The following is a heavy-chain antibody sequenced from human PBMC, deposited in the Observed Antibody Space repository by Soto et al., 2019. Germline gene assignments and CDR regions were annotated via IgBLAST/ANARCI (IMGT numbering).Heavy chain of an antibody. V-gene: IGHV5-51*01. Sequence: SGESLKTSCKGSGYSFTSYWIGWVRQMPGKGLEWMGIIYPGDSDTRYSPSFQGQVTISADKSISTAYLQWSSLKASDTAMYYCATTVATNYYYYYGMDVWGQGTTVTVSS. CDR2: IYPGDSDT. D-gene: IGHD5-12*01. J-gene: IGHJ6*02. CDR1: GYSFTSYW. CDR3: ATTVATNYYYYYGMDV.